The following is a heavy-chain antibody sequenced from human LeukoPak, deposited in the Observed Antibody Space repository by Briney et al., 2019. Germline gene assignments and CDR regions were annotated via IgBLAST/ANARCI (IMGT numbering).Heavy chain of an antibody. CDR1: GYTFTSYD. J-gene: IGHJ6*02. V-gene: IGHV1-8*01. Sequence: ASVKVSCKASGYTFTSYDINWVRQASGQGLEWMAWMDPDSGNTMYAQKFQGRVTVTRNTSITTAYMELSSLRSDDTAVYYCTRDQRYCSGGSCYFYGMDVWGQGTTVTVSS. CDR2: MDPDSGNT. D-gene: IGHD2-15*01. CDR3: TRDQRYCSGGSCYFYGMDV.